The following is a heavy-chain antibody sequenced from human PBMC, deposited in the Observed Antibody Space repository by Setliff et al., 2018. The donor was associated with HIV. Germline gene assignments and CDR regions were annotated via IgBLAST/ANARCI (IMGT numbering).Heavy chain of an antibody. CDR3: AKDGN. Sequence: LSLSCAASGFSFSSYAMNWVRQAPGEGLEWVSAISGGGDSTYFADSVKGRFTIPRDNSKNTLYLEMNSLKIEDTAVYYCAKDGNWGQGTLVTVSS. CDR2: ISGGGDST. D-gene: IGHD2-15*01. J-gene: IGHJ4*02. CDR1: GFSFSSYA. V-gene: IGHV3-23*01.